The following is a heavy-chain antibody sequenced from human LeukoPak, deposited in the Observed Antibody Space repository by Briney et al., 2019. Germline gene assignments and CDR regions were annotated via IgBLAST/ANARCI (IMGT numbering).Heavy chain of an antibody. CDR3: ASLGWAPDAFDI. D-gene: IGHD3-16*01. Sequence: GESLKIHCKGSGYSFTSYWISWVRQMPGKGLEWMGRIDPSDSYTNYSPSFQGHVTISADKSTSTAYLQWSSLKASDTAMYYCASLGWAPDAFDIWGQGTMVTVSS. J-gene: IGHJ3*02. V-gene: IGHV5-10-1*01. CDR2: IDPSDSYT. CDR1: GYSFTSYW.